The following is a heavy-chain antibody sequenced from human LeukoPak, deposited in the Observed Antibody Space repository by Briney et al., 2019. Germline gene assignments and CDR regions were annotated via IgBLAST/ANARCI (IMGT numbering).Heavy chain of an antibody. CDR1: GYTFTSYG. CDR2: ISAYNGNT. J-gene: IGHJ4*02. CDR3: ARDRGDYYGSGSYYALPFDY. D-gene: IGHD3-10*01. V-gene: IGHV1-18*01. Sequence: ASVKVSCKASGYTFTSYGISWVRQAPGQGLEWMGWISAYNGNTNYAQKLQGRVTMTTDTYTTTAYMQLRSLKSDDTAVYYCARDRGDYYGSGSYYALPFDYWGQGTLVTVSS.